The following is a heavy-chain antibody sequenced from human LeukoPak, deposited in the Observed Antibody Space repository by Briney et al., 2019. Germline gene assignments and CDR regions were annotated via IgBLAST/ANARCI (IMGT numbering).Heavy chain of an antibody. D-gene: IGHD3-16*02. Sequence: SETLSLTCTVSGGSIGTYYWSWIRQTPGKGLEWIGYIYVTGTRYNPYLQSRVTISVDRSRNQFFLKMSSVTAADTAVYYCARHIGGGIEDMDVWGKGTKVIVSS. CDR1: GGSIGTYY. V-gene: IGHV4-59*08. J-gene: IGHJ6*03. CDR3: ARHIGGGIEDMDV. CDR2: IYVTGT.